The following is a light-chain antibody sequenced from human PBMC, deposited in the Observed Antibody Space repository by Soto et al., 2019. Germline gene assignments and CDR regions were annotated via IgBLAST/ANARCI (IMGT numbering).Light chain of an antibody. CDR2: AAS. CDR1: QGITTW. Sequence: DIRMTQSPSSVSAPVGDRVTITCRASQGITTWLAWYQQKPGKAPELLIYAASSLQGGVPSRCSGSGSGTDFTLTISSLQPEDSATYYCQQANSLPFTFGPGTKVEI. CDR3: QQANSLPFT. V-gene: IGKV1-12*01. J-gene: IGKJ3*01.